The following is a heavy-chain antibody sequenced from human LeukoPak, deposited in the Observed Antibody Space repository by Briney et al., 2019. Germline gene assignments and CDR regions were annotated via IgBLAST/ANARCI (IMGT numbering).Heavy chain of an antibody. J-gene: IGHJ4*02. Sequence: GGSLRLSCAASGFTFSSYEMNWVRQAPGKGLEWVSYISSSGSTIYYADSVKGRFTISRDNAKNSLYLQMNSLRAEDTAVYYCAKDGGSQGRYGHPYFDYWGQGTLVTVSS. D-gene: IGHD5-18*01. CDR3: AKDGGSQGRYGHPYFDY. V-gene: IGHV3-48*03. CDR1: GFTFSSYE. CDR2: ISSSGSTI.